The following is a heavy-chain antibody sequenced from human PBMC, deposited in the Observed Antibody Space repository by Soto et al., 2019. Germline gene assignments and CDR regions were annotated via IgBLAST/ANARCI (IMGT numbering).Heavy chain of an antibody. CDR3: ARLYDSSGYYGLDY. CDR2: IWNGGSDK. CDR1: GFTFSTYG. V-gene: IGHV3-33*01. D-gene: IGHD3-22*01. J-gene: IGHJ4*02. Sequence: QVQLVESGGGVVQPGRSLRLSCAASGFTFSTYGMHWVRQAPGKGLEWVAVIWNGGSDKYYVDSVKGRFTISRDNSKTTLYLQMNSLRAEATAVYYCARLYDSSGYYGLDYWGQGTLVTVSS.